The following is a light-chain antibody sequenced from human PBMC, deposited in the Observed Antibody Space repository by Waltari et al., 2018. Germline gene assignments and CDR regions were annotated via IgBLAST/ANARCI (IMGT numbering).Light chain of an antibody. Sequence: IVLTQSPATLSLSPGDRANLSCTASQSISSQLAWYQQRPGQAPRILIYDASNRAAGIPARFSGSGSGTDFSLTISSLEPEDFVVYYCQLRGHWPMYTFGQGTKLEIK. CDR1: QSISSQ. CDR2: DAS. J-gene: IGKJ2*01. V-gene: IGKV3-11*01. CDR3: QLRGHWPMYT.